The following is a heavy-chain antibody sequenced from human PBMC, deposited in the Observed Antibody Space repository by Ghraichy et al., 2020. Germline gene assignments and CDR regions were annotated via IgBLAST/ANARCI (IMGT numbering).Heavy chain of an antibody. V-gene: IGHV4-39*01. CDR3: ARVSRIVVVFDY. CDR1: GGSISSSSYY. J-gene: IGHJ4*02. D-gene: IGHD3-22*01. CDR2: IYYSGST. Sequence: SETLSLTCTVSGGSISSSSYYWGWIRQPPGKGLEWIGSIYYSGSTYYNPSLKSRVTISVDTSKNQFSLKLSSVTAADTAVYYCARVSRIVVVFDYWGQGTLVTVSS.